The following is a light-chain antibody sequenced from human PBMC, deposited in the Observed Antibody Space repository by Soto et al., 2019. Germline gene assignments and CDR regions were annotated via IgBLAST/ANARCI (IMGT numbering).Light chain of an antibody. J-gene: IGLJ2*01. V-gene: IGLV1-44*01. CDR1: SSNIGSKT. CDR3: AAWDDSLSGVV. Sequence: QPVLTQPPSASGTPGQRVTISCSGSSSNIGSKTVNWYQLLPGTAPKLLIYSNDQRPSGVADRFSGSKSGTSASLAISGLPSEDEADYSCAAWDDSLSGVVFGGGTKLTVL. CDR2: SND.